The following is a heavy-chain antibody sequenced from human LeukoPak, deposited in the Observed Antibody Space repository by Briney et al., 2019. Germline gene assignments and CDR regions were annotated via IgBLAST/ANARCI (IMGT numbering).Heavy chain of an antibody. CDR3: ARESGGGAEIDY. Sequence: ETLSLTCTVSGGSISSNTYYWNWIRQPPGKGLEWVSSISSSSSYIYYADSVKGRFTISRDNAKNSLYLQMNSLRAEDTAVYYCARESGGGAEIDYWGQGTLVTVSS. V-gene: IGHV3-21*01. CDR1: GGSISSNTYY. D-gene: IGHD1-26*01. CDR2: ISSSSSYI. J-gene: IGHJ4*02.